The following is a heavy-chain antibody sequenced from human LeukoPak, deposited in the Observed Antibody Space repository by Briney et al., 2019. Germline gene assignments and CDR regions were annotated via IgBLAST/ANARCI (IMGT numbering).Heavy chain of an antibody. D-gene: IGHD2-2*01. Sequence: TGGSLRLSCAASGFTFSSYGMPWVRQAPGKGLEWVAVIWYDGSNKYYADSVKGRFTISGDNSKNTLYLQMNSLRAEDTAVYYCARDGWSSTSVYYYYGMDVWGQGTTVTVSS. CDR3: ARDGWSSTSVYYYYGMDV. CDR1: GFTFSSYG. J-gene: IGHJ6*02. V-gene: IGHV3-33*01. CDR2: IWYDGSNK.